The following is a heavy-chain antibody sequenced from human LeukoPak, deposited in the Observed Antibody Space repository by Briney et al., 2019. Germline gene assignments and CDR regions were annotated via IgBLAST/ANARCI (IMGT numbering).Heavy chain of an antibody. CDR2: INGYGSST. CDR1: GFTFISYW. D-gene: IGHD5-18*01. J-gene: IGHJ4*02. Sequence: QPGGSLRLSCAASGFTFISYWMHWVRQAPGKGLVWVSRINGYGSSTDFADSVKGRFTISRDNAKNTLYLQMNSLRAEDTAVYYWARDAPGNTALDYWGQGTLVTVSS. CDR3: ARDAPGNTALDY. V-gene: IGHV3-74*01.